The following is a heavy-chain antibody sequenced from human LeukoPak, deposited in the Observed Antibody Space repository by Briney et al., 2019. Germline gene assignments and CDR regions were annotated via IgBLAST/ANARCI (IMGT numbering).Heavy chain of an antibody. Sequence: PGGSLRLSCAASGFTFNTFGMNWVRQPPGKGLEWVSSIFPSGGEIHYADSVRGRFTISRDNSKSTLSLQMNSLRAEDTAIYYCATYRQVLLPFESWGQGTLVTVSS. D-gene: IGHD2-8*02. CDR1: GFTFNTFG. J-gene: IGHJ4*02. V-gene: IGHV3-23*01. CDR2: IFPSGGEI. CDR3: ATYRQVLLPFES.